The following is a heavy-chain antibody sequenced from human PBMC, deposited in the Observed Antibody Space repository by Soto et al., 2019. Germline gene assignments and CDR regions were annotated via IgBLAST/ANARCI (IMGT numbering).Heavy chain of an antibody. CDR2: FDPEDGET. J-gene: IGHJ4*02. Sequence: ASVKVSCKVSGYTLTELSMHWVRQAPGKGLEWMGGFDPEDGETIYAQKFQGRVTMTEDTSTDTAYMELSSLRSEDTAVYYCATLAYCSSTSCHDYWGQGTLVTVSS. CDR1: GYTLTELS. D-gene: IGHD2-2*01. V-gene: IGHV1-24*01. CDR3: ATLAYCSSTSCHDY.